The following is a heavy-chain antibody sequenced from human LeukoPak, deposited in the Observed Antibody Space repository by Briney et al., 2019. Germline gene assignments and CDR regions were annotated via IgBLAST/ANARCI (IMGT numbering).Heavy chain of an antibody. D-gene: IGHD1-26*01. Sequence: PSETLSLTCTVSGGSISSYYWSWIRQPPGKGLEWIGYIYYSGSTSYNPSLKSRVTISVDTSKNQFSLKLGSVTAADTAVYYCARNWYSGSYSYYYYMDVWGKGTTVTVSS. CDR3: ARNWYSGSYSYYYYMDV. V-gene: IGHV4-59*01. CDR1: GGSISSYY. CDR2: IYYSGST. J-gene: IGHJ6*03.